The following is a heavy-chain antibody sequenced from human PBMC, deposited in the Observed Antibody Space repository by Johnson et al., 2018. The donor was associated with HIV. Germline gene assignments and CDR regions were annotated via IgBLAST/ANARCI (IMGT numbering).Heavy chain of an antibody. D-gene: IGHD4-23*01. Sequence: VQLVESGGGLIHPGGSLRLSCEASGFSISSNYLSWVRQAPGKSLEWVSIIYSGGNTYYADSVKGRFTISRDNVKNSMYLQMNSLRAEDTAVYYCAKSPGKDHGGNSGAFDIWGQGTMVTVSS. J-gene: IGHJ3*02. V-gene: IGHV3-53*01. CDR1: GFSISSNY. CDR3: AKSPGKDHGGNSGAFDI. CDR2: IYSGGNT.